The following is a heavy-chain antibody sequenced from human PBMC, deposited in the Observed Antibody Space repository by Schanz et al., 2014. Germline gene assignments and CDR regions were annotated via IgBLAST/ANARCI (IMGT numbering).Heavy chain of an antibody. D-gene: IGHD1-1*01. J-gene: IGHJ5*02. CDR3: ARGRVLES. CDR1: GFSLDIFA. V-gene: IGHV3-11*06. Sequence: VHLLESGGGLVEPGGSLRLSCATSGFSLDIFAVSWIRQAPGKGLEWLSYISDSGTYTNYADSVKGRFTISRDNAKSSLFLQMNSLRPEDTAVYYCARGRVLESWGQGTLVTVSS. CDR2: ISDSGTYT.